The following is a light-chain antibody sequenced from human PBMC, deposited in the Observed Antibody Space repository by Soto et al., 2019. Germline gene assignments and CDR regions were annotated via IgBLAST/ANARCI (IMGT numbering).Light chain of an antibody. CDR1: QSVSSY. J-gene: IGKJ1*01. CDR2: DAS. V-gene: IGKV3-11*01. Sequence: EIVLTQSPATLSLSPGERATLSCRASQSVSSYLAWYQQKPGQAPRLLIYDASNRATGIPARFSGSGSGTNFTLTISSLEPEDFAVYYCQQRSNWPCTFGQGTRWISN. CDR3: QQRSNWPCT.